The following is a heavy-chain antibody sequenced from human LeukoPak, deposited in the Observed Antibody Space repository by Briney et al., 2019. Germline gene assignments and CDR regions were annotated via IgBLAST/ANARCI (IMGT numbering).Heavy chain of an antibody. CDR1: GFTFSSYA. Sequence: GGSLRLSCAASGFTFSSYAMSWVRQAPGKGLEWVSSISSSSSYIYYADSVKGRFTISRDNAKNSLYLQMNSLRAEDTAVYYCARDWPYSGSYRPQASSFDIWGQGTMVTVSS. V-gene: IGHV3-21*01. J-gene: IGHJ3*02. CDR2: ISSSSSYI. CDR3: ARDWPYSGSYRPQASSFDI. D-gene: IGHD1-26*01.